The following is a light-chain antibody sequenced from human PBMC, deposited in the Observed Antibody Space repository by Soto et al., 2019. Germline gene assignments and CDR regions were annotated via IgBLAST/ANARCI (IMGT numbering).Light chain of an antibody. J-gene: IGKJ1*01. Sequence: EIVLTQSPVTLSLSPGERATLSCRASQSVSSRYFAWYQQKPGQAPRLLIYAASSRATGIPDRFSGSGSGTDFSLTISRLEPEGFAVYYCQQYASSRTFGPGTKVE. CDR1: QSVSSRY. CDR3: QQYASSRT. V-gene: IGKV3-20*01. CDR2: AAS.